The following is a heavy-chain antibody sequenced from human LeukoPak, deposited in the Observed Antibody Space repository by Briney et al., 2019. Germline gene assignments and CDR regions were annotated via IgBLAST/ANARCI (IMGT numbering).Heavy chain of an antibody. CDR3: AREWPREVTLDF. CDR1: EFNFFSYG. Sequence: PGGSLRLSCVASEFNFFSYGLQWVRQAPGKGLVWVSRIFTDGTTTSYADSVKGRFTISRDNAKNTLYLQMNSLRAEDTAVYYCAREWPREVTLDFWRQGTLVTVSP. V-gene: IGHV3-74*01. J-gene: IGHJ4*01. D-gene: IGHD2-21*02. CDR2: IFTDGTTT.